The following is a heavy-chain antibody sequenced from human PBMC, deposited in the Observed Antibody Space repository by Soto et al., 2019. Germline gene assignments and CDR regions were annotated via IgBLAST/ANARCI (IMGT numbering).Heavy chain of an antibody. D-gene: IGHD6-6*01. CDR3: ARVVVEYSSSSDNYYGMDV. V-gene: IGHV4-30-4*01. J-gene: IGHJ6*02. CDR2: IYYSGST. Sequence: SETLSLTCTVSGGSISSGDYYWSWIRQPPGKGLEWIGYIYYSGSTYYNPSLKSRVTISVDTSKNQFSLKLSSVTAADTAVYYCARVVVEYSSSSDNYYGMDVWGQGTTVTVSS. CDR1: GGSISSGDYY.